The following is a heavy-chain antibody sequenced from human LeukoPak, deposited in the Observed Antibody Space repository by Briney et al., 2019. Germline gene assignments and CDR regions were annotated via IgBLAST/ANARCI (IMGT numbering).Heavy chain of an antibody. J-gene: IGHJ5*02. CDR2: IYTSGST. Sequence: PSETLSLTCTVSGGSISSYYWSWIRQPAGKGLECIGRIYTSGSTNYNPSLKSRVTMSVDTSKNQFSLKLSSVTAADTAVYYCARDRIVVVPAAYNWFDPSRQGTLVTVSS. CDR3: ARDRIVVVPAAYNWFDP. D-gene: IGHD2-2*01. V-gene: IGHV4-4*07. CDR1: GGSISSYY.